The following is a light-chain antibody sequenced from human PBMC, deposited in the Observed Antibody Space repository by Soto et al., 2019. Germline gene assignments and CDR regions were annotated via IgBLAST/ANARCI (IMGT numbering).Light chain of an antibody. CDR1: QSVLYRSNNKNH. CDR3: QQYYSSPLT. CDR2: WAS. J-gene: IGKJ4*01. V-gene: IGKV4-1*01. Sequence: DIVMTQSPDSLAVSLGEGATINCKSSQSVLYRSNNKNHLAWYQQKPGQPPKLLIYWASTRESGVPDRFSGSGSETDFTLTISSLQAEDVAVYYCQQYYSSPLTFGGGTKVEIK.